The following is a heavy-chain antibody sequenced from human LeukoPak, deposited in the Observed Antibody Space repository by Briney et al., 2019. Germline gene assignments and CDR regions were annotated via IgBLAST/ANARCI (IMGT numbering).Heavy chain of an antibody. CDR3: ARCPLVYSSGWYWFDP. CDR2: INHSGST. Sequence: PSETLSLTCAVYGGSFSGYYWSWIRQPPGKGLEWIGEINHSGSTNYNPSLRSRVTISVDTSKNQSSLKLSSVTAADTAVYYCARCPLVYSSGWYWFDPWGQGTLVTVSS. CDR1: GGSFSGYY. V-gene: IGHV4-34*01. J-gene: IGHJ5*02. D-gene: IGHD6-19*01.